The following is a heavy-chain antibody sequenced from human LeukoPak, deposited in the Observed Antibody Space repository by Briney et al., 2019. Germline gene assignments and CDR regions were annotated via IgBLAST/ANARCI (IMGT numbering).Heavy chain of an antibody. D-gene: IGHD3-16*01. CDR3: AKFSVHVGGWRGYLQH. CDR1: GFTFDDYD. Sequence: GGSLRLSCAASGFTFDDYDMSWVRQVPGKGLEWVSGINWNGGSTGYADSVKGRSTISRDNAKNSLYLQMNSLRVEDTAVYYCAKFSVHVGGWRGYLQHWGQGTLVTVSS. V-gene: IGHV3-20*04. J-gene: IGHJ1*01. CDR2: INWNGGST.